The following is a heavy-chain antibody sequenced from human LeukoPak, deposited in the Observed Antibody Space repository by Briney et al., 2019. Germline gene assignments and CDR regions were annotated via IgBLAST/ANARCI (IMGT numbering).Heavy chain of an antibody. V-gene: IGHV3-21*01. J-gene: IGHJ2*01. CDR3: ARHPSGVGHWYFDL. CDR2: ISSGSTYM. Sequence: PGGSLRLSCAVSGFTFSSYSMNWVRQAPGKGLEWVSSISSGSTYMYYADSVKGRFTISRDNAQNSMYLQMNSLRAEDTAVYYCARHPSGVGHWYFDLWGRGTLVTVSS. D-gene: IGHD7-27*01. CDR1: GFTFSSYS.